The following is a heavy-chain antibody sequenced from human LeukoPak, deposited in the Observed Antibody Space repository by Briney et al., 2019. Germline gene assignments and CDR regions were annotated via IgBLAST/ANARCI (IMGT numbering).Heavy chain of an antibody. J-gene: IGHJ4*02. CDR2: INHSGST. CDR3: ARLVYCGGDCYTNDH. Sequence: SETLSLTCAVYGGSFSGYYWSWIRQPPGKGLEWIGEINHSGSTNYNPSLKSRVTISVDTSKNQFSLKLSSVTAADTAVYYCARLVYCGGDCYTNDHWGQGTLVTVSS. V-gene: IGHV4-34*01. CDR1: GGSFSGYY. D-gene: IGHD2-21*02.